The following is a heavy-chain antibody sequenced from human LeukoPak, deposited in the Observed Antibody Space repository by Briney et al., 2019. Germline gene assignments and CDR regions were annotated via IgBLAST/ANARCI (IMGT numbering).Heavy chain of an antibody. V-gene: IGHV4-34*01. J-gene: IGHJ4*02. Sequence: PSETLSLTCAVYGGSFSGYYWSWIRQPPGKGLEWIGSIYYTGSTYDNPSLKSRVTISVDTSKNQLSLKLSSVTAADTAVYYCARRGGSGRAFDYWGQGTLVTVSS. CDR2: IYYTGST. CDR3: ARRGGSGRAFDY. CDR1: GGSFSGYY. D-gene: IGHD1-26*01.